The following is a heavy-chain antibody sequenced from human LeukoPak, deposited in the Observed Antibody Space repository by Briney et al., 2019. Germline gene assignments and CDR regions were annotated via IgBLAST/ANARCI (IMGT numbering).Heavy chain of an antibody. CDR1: GGTFSSYA. D-gene: IGHD5-12*01. Sequence: GSSVKVSCKASGGTFSSYAISWVRQAPGQGLEWMGGIIHIFGTANYAQKFQGRVTITTDESTSTAYMELSSLRSEDTTAYRSGFSGTRDVGDYWGQGTLVTASS. CDR3: GFSGTRDVGDY. V-gene: IGHV1-69*05. J-gene: IGHJ4*02. CDR2: IIHIFGTA.